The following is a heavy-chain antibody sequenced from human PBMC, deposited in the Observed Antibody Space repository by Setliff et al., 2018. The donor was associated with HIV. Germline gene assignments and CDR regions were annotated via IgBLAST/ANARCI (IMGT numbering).Heavy chain of an antibody. CDR2: ISYDGSNK. V-gene: IGHV3-30*01. D-gene: IGHD3-22*01. CDR3: ANPPYYYDSSGYSTDY. CDR1: LFTFSSYA. J-gene: IGHJ4*02. Sequence: GSLRLSCAASLFTFSSYAMHWVRQAPGKGLEWVAVISYDGSNKYYADSVKGRFTISRDNSKNTLYLQMNSLRAEDTAVYYCANPPYYYDSSGYSTDYWGQGTLVTVSS.